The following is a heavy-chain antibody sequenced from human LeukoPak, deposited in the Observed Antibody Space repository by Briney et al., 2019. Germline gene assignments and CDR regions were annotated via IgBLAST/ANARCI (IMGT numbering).Heavy chain of an antibody. J-gene: IGHJ5*02. D-gene: IGHD2-2*01. V-gene: IGHV3-21*01. CDR2: ISSSSSYI. CDR1: GFTFSSYS. CDR3: ARDWEGYCSSTSCYYYGPWFDP. Sequence: PGGSLRLSCAASGFTFSSYSMNWVRQAPGKGLEWDSSISSSSSYIYYADSVKGRFTISRDNAKNSLYLQMNSLRAEDTAVYYCARDWEGYCSSTSCYYYGPWFDPWGQGTLVTVSS.